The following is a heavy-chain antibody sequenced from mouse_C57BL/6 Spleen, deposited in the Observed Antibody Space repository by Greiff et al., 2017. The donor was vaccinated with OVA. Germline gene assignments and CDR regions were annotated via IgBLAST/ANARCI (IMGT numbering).Heavy chain of an antibody. CDR1: GYSFTGYY. CDR3: AREPSFAY. CDR2: INPSTGGT. Sequence: EVQLQQSGPELVKPGASVKISCKASGYSFTGYYMNWVKQSPEKSLEWIGEINPSTGGTTYNQKFKAKATLTVDKSSSTAYMQLKSLTSEDSAVYDCAREPSFAYWGQGTLVTVSA. J-gene: IGHJ3*01. V-gene: IGHV1-42*01.